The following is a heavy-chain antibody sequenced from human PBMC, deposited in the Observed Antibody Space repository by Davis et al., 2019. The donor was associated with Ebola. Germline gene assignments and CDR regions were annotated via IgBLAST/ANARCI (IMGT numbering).Heavy chain of an antibody. J-gene: IGHJ6*02. V-gene: IGHV1-3*01. CDR2: INAGNGNT. Sequence: AASVKVSCKASGYTFTSYAMHWVRQAPGQRLEWMGWINAGNGNTKYSQKFQGRVTITRDTSASTAYMELSSLRSEDTAVYYCARGSSKAYYYDGMDVWGQGTTVTVSS. CDR3: ARGSSKAYYYDGMDV. D-gene: IGHD6-6*01. CDR1: GYTFTSYA.